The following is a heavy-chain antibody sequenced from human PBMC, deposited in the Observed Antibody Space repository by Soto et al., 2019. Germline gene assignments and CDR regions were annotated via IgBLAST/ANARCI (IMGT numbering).Heavy chain of an antibody. CDR1: GYTFTSYY. D-gene: IGHD2-15*01. CDR2: INPSGGST. V-gene: IGHV1-46*01. J-gene: IGHJ6*02. Sequence: QVQLVQSGAEVKKPGASVKVSCKASGYTFTSYYMHWVRQAPGQGLEWMGIINPSGGSTSYAQKFQGRVTMTRDTSTSTVYMELSSLRSEDTAVYYCAREYCSGGSCYSGYYYYGMDVWGQGTTVTVSS. CDR3: AREYCSGGSCYSGYYYYGMDV.